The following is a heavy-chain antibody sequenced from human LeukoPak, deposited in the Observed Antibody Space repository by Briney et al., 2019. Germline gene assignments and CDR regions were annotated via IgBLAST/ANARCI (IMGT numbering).Heavy chain of an antibody. Sequence: SETLSLTCTVSGGSISSSSYYWGWIRQPPGKGLEWIGSIYYSGSTYYNPSLKSRVTISVDTSKNQFSLKLSSVTAADTAVYYCARVGALRSREAYYFDYWGQGTLVTVSS. D-gene: IGHD3-16*01. CDR2: IYYSGST. CDR1: GGSISSSSYY. J-gene: IGHJ4*02. CDR3: ARVGALRSREAYYFDY. V-gene: IGHV4-39*07.